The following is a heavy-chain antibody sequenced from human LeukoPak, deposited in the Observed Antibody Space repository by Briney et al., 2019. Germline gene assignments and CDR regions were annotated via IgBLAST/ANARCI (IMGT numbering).Heavy chain of an antibody. J-gene: IGHJ5*02. V-gene: IGHV1-69*06. D-gene: IGHD4-17*01. CDR2: IIPIFGTA. CDR1: GGTFSSYA. CDR3: AFGDYESNWFDP. Sequence: ASVKVSCKASGGTFSSYAISWVRQAPGQGLEWMGGIIPIFGTANYAQKFQGRVTITADKSTSTAYMELSSLRSEDTAVYYCAFGDYESNWFDPWGQGTLVTVSS.